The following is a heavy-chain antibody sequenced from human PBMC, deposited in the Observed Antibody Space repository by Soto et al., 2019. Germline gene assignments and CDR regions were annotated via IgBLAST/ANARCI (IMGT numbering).Heavy chain of an antibody. CDR1: GASVSNNKW. CDR3: AMSSGLYAIDY. CDR2: VYDNGAT. D-gene: IGHD6-19*01. Sequence: QVQLQESGPGLVKPSGTLSLTCDVSGASVSNNKWWSWVRQPPGKGLEWIAEVYDNGATNYSPSLKSRVTLSVDKSKNQVSLKVNSVTAADTAVYYCAMSSGLYAIDYWGQGTLVTVSS. J-gene: IGHJ4*02. V-gene: IGHV4-4*02.